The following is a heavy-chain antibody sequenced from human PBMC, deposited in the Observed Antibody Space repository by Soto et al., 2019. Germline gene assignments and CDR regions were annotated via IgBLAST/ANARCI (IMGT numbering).Heavy chain of an antibody. D-gene: IGHD6-13*01. V-gene: IGHV3-23*01. CDR1: GFTFSSYA. Sequence: EVQLLESGGGLVQPGGSLRLSCAASGFTFSSYAMSWVRQAPGKGLEWVSAISGSGGSTYYADSVKGRFTISRDNSKNTLYLQINRLRAEDTAVYYCAKEVAAPGTLRSGPSQYWYFELWGRGTLVTVSS. CDR2: ISGSGGST. J-gene: IGHJ2*01. CDR3: AKEVAAPGTLRSGPSQYWYFEL.